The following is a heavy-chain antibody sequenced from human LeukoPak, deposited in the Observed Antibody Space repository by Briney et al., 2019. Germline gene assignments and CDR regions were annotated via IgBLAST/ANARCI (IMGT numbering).Heavy chain of an antibody. CDR2: ISDSGAAT. D-gene: IGHD3-16*01. J-gene: IGHJ4*02. V-gene: IGHV3-23*01. CDR1: GFSFSNYA. CDR3: AKVYTNYFDY. Sequence: GGSLRLSCAASGFSFSNYAMSWVRQAPGKGLEWVSSISDSGAATYYADSVKGRFTISRDNSKNTLYLQMNSLGAEDTAVYYCAKVYTNYFDYWGQRTLVTVSS.